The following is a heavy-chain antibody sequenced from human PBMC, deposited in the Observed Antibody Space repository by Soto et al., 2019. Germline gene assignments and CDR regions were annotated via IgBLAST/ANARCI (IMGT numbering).Heavy chain of an antibody. CDR1: GFTFSSSA. CDR3: AKEISWDYYFDY. Sequence: GGSLRLSCVGSGFTFSSSAMSWVRQAPGKGLEWVSAISFSSSSTHYADPVKGRFTISRDNSKNTLYLQMNSLRAEDTAVYYCAKEISWDYYFDYWGQGALVTVSS. D-gene: IGHD1-26*01. CDR2: ISFSSSST. V-gene: IGHV3-23*01. J-gene: IGHJ4*02.